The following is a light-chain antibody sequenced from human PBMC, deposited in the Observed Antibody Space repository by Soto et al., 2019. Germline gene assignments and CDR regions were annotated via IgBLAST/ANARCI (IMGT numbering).Light chain of an antibody. CDR1: SSDVGAYNY. V-gene: IGLV2-11*01. Sequence: QSALTQPRSVSGSPGQSVTISCTGTSSDVGAYNYVSWYQHHPGKAPKLMIYDVTKRPSGVPDRFSGSKSGNTASLTISGLQADDEADYYCCSYAGYYTFEGIFGGGTKLTVL. CDR3: CSYAGYYTFEGI. CDR2: DVT. J-gene: IGLJ2*01.